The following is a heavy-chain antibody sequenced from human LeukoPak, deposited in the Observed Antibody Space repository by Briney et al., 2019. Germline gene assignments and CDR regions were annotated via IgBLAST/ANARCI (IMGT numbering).Heavy chain of an antibody. CDR3: VRSGYDYDWFDP. D-gene: IGHD5-12*01. J-gene: IGHJ5*02. V-gene: IGHV1-69*08. CDR2: IIAILDTA. Sequence: SVKVSCKASGGSFSDYSISWVRQAPGQGLEWMGRIIAILDTAHYAQKFQGRFTITADKSTTTAYMELSSLRSDDTAVYYCVRSGYDYDWFDPWGQGTLVTVSS. CDR1: GGSFSDYS.